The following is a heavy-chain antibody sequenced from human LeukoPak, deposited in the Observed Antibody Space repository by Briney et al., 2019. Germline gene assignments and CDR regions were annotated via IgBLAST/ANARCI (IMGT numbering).Heavy chain of an antibody. CDR1: GGSISSSSYY. CDR3: ASRGRSYYNPPGTGYYYMDV. J-gene: IGHJ6*03. V-gene: IGHV4-39*01. Sequence: PSETLSLTCTVSGGSISSSSYYWGWIRQPPGKGLEWIGSIYYSGSTYYNPSLKSRVTISVDTSKNQFSLKLSSVTAADTAVYYCASRGRSYYNPPGTGYYYMDVWGKGTTVTISS. CDR2: IYYSGST. D-gene: IGHD3-10*01.